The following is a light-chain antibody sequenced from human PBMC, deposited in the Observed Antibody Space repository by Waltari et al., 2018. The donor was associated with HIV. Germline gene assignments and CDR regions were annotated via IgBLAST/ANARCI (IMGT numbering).Light chain of an antibody. Sequence: QSVLTQPPSVSGAPGQRVTISCTGSSSNIGAGFDVHWYQQLPGTAPKLLRYGNNNRPAGVPDRFAGSKSGTSASLAITGLQAEDDADYYCQSYDTSLSGPVFGGGTKLTVL. CDR2: GNN. J-gene: IGLJ2*01. CDR3: QSYDTSLSGPV. V-gene: IGLV1-40*01. CDR1: SSNIGAGFD.